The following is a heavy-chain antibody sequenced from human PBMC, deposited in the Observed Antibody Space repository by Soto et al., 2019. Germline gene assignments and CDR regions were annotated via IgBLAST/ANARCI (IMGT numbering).Heavy chain of an antibody. V-gene: IGHV4-39*01. CDR2: IYHSGST. D-gene: IGHD2-2*01. CDR1: GDSISKTTSY. CDR3: ARRVGSCSGTSCNGWFDP. J-gene: IGHJ5*02. Sequence: SETLSLTCSVSGDSISKTTSYWGWIRQPPGKGLEWIGTIYHSGSTYYNPSLMSRVTLSVDKSKNQFSLKLNSVTAADTAVYYCARRVGSCSGTSCNGWFDPWGQGTLVTVS.